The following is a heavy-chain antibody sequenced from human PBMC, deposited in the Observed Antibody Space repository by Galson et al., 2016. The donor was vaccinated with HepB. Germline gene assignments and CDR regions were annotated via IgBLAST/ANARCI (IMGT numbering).Heavy chain of an antibody. V-gene: IGHV4-4*07. Sequence: SETLSLTCTVSGGSISSGYWTWIRQSAGKGLEWIGRIYPSGSTNYNPSLNSRVTMSIDMSKNQFSLRLRSVTAADTAVYYCAREPSDYVWGTTNPPYSNGMDVWGQGTTVTVSS. D-gene: IGHD3-16*01. J-gene: IGHJ6*02. CDR3: AREPSDYVWGTTNPPYSNGMDV. CDR1: GGSISSGY. CDR2: IYPSGST.